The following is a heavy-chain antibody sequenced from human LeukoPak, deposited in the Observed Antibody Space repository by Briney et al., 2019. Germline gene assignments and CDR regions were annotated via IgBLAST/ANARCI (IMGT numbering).Heavy chain of an antibody. V-gene: IGHV1-2*02. CDR1: GYTFTGYY. Sequence: ASVKVSCKASGYTFTGYYMHWVRQAPGQGLEWMGWINPNSGGTNYAQKFQGRVTMTRDTSISTAYMELSRLRSDDTAVYYCARGGGLPYCGGDCYLGYWGQGTLVTVSS. J-gene: IGHJ4*02. CDR3: ARGGGLPYCGGDCYLGY. CDR2: INPNSGGT. D-gene: IGHD2-21*02.